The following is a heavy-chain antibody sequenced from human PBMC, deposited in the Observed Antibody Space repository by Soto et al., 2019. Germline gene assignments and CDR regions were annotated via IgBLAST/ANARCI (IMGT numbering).Heavy chain of an antibody. V-gene: IGHV3-23*01. CDR2: ISDSGDSP. D-gene: IGHD2-15*01. CDR1: GFTFSSYA. Sequence: EVQLLESGGGLVQPVGSLRLSCAASGFTFSSYAMSWVRQAPGKGLEWVTSISDSGDSPYYADSVKGRCTIARDNSRNPLYLQMNSLRAEDTAVYYCAKPRISGLNCNCYFDLWGSGTLVTVYS. J-gene: IGHJ2*01. CDR3: AKPRISGLNCNCYFDL.